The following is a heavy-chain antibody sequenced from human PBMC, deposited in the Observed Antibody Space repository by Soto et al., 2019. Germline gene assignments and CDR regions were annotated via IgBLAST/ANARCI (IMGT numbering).Heavy chain of an antibody. Sequence: PGGSLRLSCAASGFTFRSYSMNWVRQAPGKGLEWVSSISSSSSYIYYADSVKGRFTISRDNAKNSLYLQMNSLRAEDTAVYYCARVPRITIFGTPIITRFDYWGQGTLVTVSS. CDR1: GFTFRSYS. D-gene: IGHD3-3*01. CDR2: ISSSSSYI. V-gene: IGHV3-21*01. CDR3: ARVPRITIFGTPIITRFDY. J-gene: IGHJ4*02.